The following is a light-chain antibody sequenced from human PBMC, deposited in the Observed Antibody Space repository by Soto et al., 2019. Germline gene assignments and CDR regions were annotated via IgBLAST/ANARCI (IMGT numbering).Light chain of an antibody. Sequence: SYELTQPPSVSVAPGKTARITCGGNNIGSKSVHWYQQKPGQAPVLVIYYDSERPSGIPERFSGSNSGNTATLTISRVEAGYEADYYCQVWDSSSDSYVFGTGTKLTVL. CDR1: NIGSKS. CDR3: QVWDSSSDSYV. CDR2: YDS. V-gene: IGLV3-21*04. J-gene: IGLJ1*01.